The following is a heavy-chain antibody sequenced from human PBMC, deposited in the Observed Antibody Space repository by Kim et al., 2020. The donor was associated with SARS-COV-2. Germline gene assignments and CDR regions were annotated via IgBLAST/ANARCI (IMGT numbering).Heavy chain of an antibody. CDR3: ARAPNPPYAFDI. CDR1: GGSFSGYY. J-gene: IGHJ3*02. V-gene: IGHV4-34*01. CDR2: INHSGST. Sequence: SETLSLTCAVYGGSFSGYYWSWIRQPPGTGLEWIGEINHSGSTNSNPSLKSRVTISVDTSKNQFSLKLSSVTAADTAVYYCARAPNPPYAFDIWGQGKMVTVSS.